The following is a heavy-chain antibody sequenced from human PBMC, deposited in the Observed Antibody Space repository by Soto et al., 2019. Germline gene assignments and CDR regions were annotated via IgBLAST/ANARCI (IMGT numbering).Heavy chain of an antibody. Sequence: GASVKVSCKASGYTFTGYYMHWVRQAPGQGLEWMGWINPNSGGTNYAQKFQGRVTMTRDTSISTAYMELSRLRSDDTAVYYCARGYVVVVAEWFDPWGQGTLVTVSS. CDR1: GYTFTGYY. CDR3: ARGYVVVVAEWFDP. D-gene: IGHD2-15*01. J-gene: IGHJ5*02. CDR2: INPNSGGT. V-gene: IGHV1-2*02.